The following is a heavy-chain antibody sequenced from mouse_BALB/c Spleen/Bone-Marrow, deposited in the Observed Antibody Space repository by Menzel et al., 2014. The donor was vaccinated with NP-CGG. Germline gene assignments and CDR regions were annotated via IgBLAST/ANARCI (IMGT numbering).Heavy chain of an antibody. CDR2: INPNNGGT. CDR3: AIYYYGSSYAMDY. J-gene: IGHJ4*01. D-gene: IGHD1-1*01. CDR1: GYTFTDYN. V-gene: IGHV1-18*01. Sequence: VQLQQSGPELVKPGASVRVPCKASGYTFTDYNMDWVKQSHGKSLEWIGDINPNNGGTIYNQKFKGKATLTVDKSSSTADMELRSLTSEDTAVYYCAIYYYGSSYAMDYWGQGTSVTVSS.